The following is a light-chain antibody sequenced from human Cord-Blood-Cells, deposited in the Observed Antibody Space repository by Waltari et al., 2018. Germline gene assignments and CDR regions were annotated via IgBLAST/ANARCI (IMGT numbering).Light chain of an antibody. Sequence: QSVLTVPPSASGTPGPRVPITCSGFCSNIVSNYVYWYQQLPGTAPKLLIYRNNQRPSGVPDRFSGSKSGTSASLAISGLRSEDEADYYCAAWDDSLSGYVFGTGTKVTVL. CDR1: CSNIVSNY. CDR3: AAWDDSLSGYV. J-gene: IGLJ1*01. CDR2: RNN. V-gene: IGLV1-47*01.